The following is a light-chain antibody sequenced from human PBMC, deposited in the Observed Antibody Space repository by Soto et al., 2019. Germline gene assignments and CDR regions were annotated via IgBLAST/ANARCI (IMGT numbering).Light chain of an antibody. CDR2: EVY. CDR3: CSYAAITSLV. V-gene: IGLV2-23*02. CDR1: SSDVGSYNL. J-gene: IGLJ2*01. Sequence: QSVLTQSASVSGSPGQSITISCTGTSSDVGSYNLVSWYQQHPGKAPKLLIYEVYKRPSGVSNRFSGSKSGHTASLTISGLQAEDEADYYCCSYAAITSLVFGGGTKLTVL.